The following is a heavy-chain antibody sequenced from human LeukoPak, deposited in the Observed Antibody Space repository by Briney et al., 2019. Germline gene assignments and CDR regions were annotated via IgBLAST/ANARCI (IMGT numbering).Heavy chain of an antibody. V-gene: IGHV3-21*01. CDR1: GFTVSSNY. Sequence: GGSLRLSCAVSGFTVSSNYMSWVRQAPGKGLEWVSSISSSSSYIYYADSVKGRFTISRDNAKNSLYLQMNSLRAEDTAVYYCAVPEYYYDSSGSKAFDIWGQGTMVTVSS. D-gene: IGHD3-22*01. CDR3: AVPEYYYDSSGSKAFDI. J-gene: IGHJ3*02. CDR2: ISSSSSYI.